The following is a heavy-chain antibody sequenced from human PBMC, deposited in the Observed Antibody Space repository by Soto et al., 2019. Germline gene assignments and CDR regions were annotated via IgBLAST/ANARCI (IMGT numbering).Heavy chain of an antibody. J-gene: IGHJ4*02. V-gene: IGHV3-23*01. CDR1: GFNFGDYT. CDR2: ISGGGANS. CDR3: AKETFGVGWTLDF. Sequence: PGGSMRLSCAASGFNFGDYTMTLVRQAPGKGLVWISTISGGGANSYYADVVKGRFTITRDNSKNTLYLQMNSLKGEDTALYFCAKETFGVGWTLDFWGQGTLVTVSS. D-gene: IGHD6-19*01.